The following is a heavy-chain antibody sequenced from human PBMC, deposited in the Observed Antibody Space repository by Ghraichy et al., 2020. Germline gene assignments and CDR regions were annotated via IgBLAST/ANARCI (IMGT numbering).Heavy chain of an antibody. V-gene: IGHV3-23*01. J-gene: IGHJ4*02. Sequence: GESLNISCAASGFTFSSYAMSWVRQAPGKGLEWVSAISGSGGSTYYADSVKGRFTISRDNSKNTLYLQMNSLRAEDTAVYYCAKDPRELSPAEFDYWGQGTLVTVSS. CDR1: GFTFSSYA. CDR3: AKDPRELSPAEFDY. CDR2: ISGSGGST. D-gene: IGHD1-7*01.